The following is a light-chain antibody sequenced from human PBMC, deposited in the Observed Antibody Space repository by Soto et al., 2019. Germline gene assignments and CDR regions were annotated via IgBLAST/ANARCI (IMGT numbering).Light chain of an antibody. CDR2: EVI. CDR1: SSDIGAHNF. J-gene: IGLJ1*01. CDR3: NSYTTSNTFV. Sequence: QSVLPQPASVSGSPGQAITVSCSGTSSDIGAHNFVSWYQQHPGKAPKLIIYEVINRPSGVSDRFSGSKSGNTASLTISGLQSEDEADYYCNSYTTSNTFVFGSGTKVTVL. V-gene: IGLV2-14*03.